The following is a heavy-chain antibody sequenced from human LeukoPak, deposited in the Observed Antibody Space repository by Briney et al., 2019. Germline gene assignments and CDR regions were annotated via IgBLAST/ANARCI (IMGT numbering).Heavy chain of an antibody. CDR2: INHSGST. V-gene: IGHV4-34*01. D-gene: IGHD4-17*01. Sequence: SETLSLTCAVYGGSFSGYYWSWIRQPPGKGLEWIGEINHSGSTNYNPSLKSRVTISVDTSKNQFSLKLSSVTAADTAVYYCARGDDYGDYYFDYWGQGTLVTASS. CDR1: GGSFSGYY. J-gene: IGHJ4*02. CDR3: ARGDDYGDYYFDY.